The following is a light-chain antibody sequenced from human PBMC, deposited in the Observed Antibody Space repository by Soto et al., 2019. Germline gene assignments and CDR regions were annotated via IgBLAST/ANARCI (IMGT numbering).Light chain of an antibody. V-gene: IGKV3-15*01. J-gene: IGKJ1*01. CDR3: QQYRWWPPRT. CDR1: QDVTTN. Sequence: EVVVTQSPDTLSVSPGESATLFCRTSQDVTTNLAWYQQRPGQAPRRLISGATTRATGVSARFSGRGSGTEFTLTISSLQSEDLAVYFCQQYRWWPPRTFGQGTRVEIK. CDR2: GAT.